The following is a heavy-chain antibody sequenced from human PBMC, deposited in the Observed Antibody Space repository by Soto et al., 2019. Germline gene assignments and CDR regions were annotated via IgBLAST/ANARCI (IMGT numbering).Heavy chain of an antibody. D-gene: IGHD7-27*01. CDR1: GYTFTSYD. Sequence: ASVKVSCKASGYTFTSYDINWVRQATGQGLEWMGWMNPNSGNTGYAQKFQGRVTMTRNASISTAYMELSSLRSEDTAVHYCARGSGSGAAFDIWGQGTMVTVSS. CDR2: MNPNSGNT. V-gene: IGHV1-8*01. J-gene: IGHJ3*02. CDR3: ARGSGSGAAFDI.